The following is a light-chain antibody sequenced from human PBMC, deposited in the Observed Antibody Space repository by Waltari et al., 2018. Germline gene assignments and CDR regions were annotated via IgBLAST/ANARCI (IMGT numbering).Light chain of an antibody. CDR3: QPHGSSWT. V-gene: IGKV3-20*01. J-gene: IGKJ1*01. Sequence: DIVATQSPGTLSLSPGERATLSCRASQSVTSTSVAWYQQKRGQAPRLLISGASSRATGIPDRFSGSASGTDFTLTISRLEPEDVAVYYCQPHGSSWTFGQGTRVEIK. CDR1: QSVTSTS. CDR2: GAS.